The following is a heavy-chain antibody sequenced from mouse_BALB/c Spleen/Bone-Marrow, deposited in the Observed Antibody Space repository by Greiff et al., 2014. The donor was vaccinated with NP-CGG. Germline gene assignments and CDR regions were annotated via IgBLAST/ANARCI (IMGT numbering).Heavy chain of an antibody. D-gene: IGHD2-12*01. J-gene: IGHJ2*01. CDR2: INGNGGSS. V-gene: IGHV5-6-3*01. CDR3: ARVAYYNVYFDY. CDR1: GITFSNYG. Sequence: VQLKESGGGLVQPGGSLKLSCAASGITFSNYGMSWIRQTPDKRLEFVATINGNGGSSYYPDSVKGRFTISRDNAKNTLYLQMSSLKSEDTAMYYCARVAYYNVYFDYWGQGTTLTVSS.